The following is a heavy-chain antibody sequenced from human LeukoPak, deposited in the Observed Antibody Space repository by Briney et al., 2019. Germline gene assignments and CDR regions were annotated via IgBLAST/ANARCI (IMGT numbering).Heavy chain of an antibody. CDR3: ARAFYSSSWPYNWFDP. D-gene: IGHD6-13*01. V-gene: IGHV4-38-2*02. J-gene: IGHJ5*02. CDR1: GYSISSGYY. CDR2: IYHSGST. Sequence: KPSETLSLTCTVSGYSISSGYYWGWIRQPPGKGLEWIGSIYHSGSTYYNPSLKSRVTISVDTSKNQFSLKLSSVTAADTAVYYCARAFYSSSWPYNWFDPWGQGTLVTVSS.